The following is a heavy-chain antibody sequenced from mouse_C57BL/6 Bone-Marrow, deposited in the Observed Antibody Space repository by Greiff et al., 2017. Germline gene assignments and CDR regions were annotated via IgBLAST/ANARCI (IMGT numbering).Heavy chain of an antibody. J-gene: IGHJ2*01. V-gene: IGHV14-2*01. D-gene: IGHD4-1*02. CDR3: AQLGQGDFDY. CDR2: IDPEDGET. Sequence: EVQVVESGAELVKPGASVKLSCTASGFNIKDYYMHWVKQRTEQGLEWIGRIDPEDGETKYAPKFQGKATITADPSSNTAYLQLSSLTSEGTAVYYCAQLGQGDFDYWGQGTTLTVSS. CDR1: GFNIKDYY.